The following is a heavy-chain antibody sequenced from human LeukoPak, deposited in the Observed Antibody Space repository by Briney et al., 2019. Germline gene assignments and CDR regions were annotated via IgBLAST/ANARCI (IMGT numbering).Heavy chain of an antibody. CDR1: GYSISSGYY. D-gene: IGHD2-2*01. V-gene: IGHV4-38-2*02. Sequence: SETLSLTCTVSGYSISSGYYWGWIRQPPGKGLEWIGTIYHTGSTYYNPSLKSRVTISVDTSKNQFSLKLSSVTAADTAVYYCARGDIVVVPAAPDYWGQGTLVTVSS. CDR3: ARGDIVVVPAAPDY. CDR2: IYHTGST. J-gene: IGHJ4*02.